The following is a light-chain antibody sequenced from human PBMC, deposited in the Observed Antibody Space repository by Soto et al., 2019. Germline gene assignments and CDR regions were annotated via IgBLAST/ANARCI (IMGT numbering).Light chain of an antibody. V-gene: IGKV3-20*01. CDR2: QAS. J-gene: IGKJ2*01. Sequence: EIVLTQSPGTLSLSPGERATLSCRASQSVSNNYFAWYQQKSGQAPRLLFYQASSSATGLPDRFSGSGAATDVTLTISRLEPEAFAEYYFQQTDSSSYTFGQGTKLEI. CDR1: QSVSNNY. CDR3: QQTDSSSYT.